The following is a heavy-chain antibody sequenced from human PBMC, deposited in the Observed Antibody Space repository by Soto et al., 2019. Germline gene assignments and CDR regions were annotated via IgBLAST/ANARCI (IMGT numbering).Heavy chain of an antibody. CDR2: IYHSGST. V-gene: IGHV4-30-2*01. CDR1: GGSISSGGYS. Sequence: SETLSHTCAVSGGSISSGGYSLSWIRQAPGKGLEWIGYIYHSGSTYYNPSLKSRVTISVDRSKNQFSLKLSSVTAADTAVYYCARGEDRVAMTPGYWAQGTLVTVSS. CDR3: ARGEDRVAMTPGY. D-gene: IGHD2-15*01. J-gene: IGHJ4*01.